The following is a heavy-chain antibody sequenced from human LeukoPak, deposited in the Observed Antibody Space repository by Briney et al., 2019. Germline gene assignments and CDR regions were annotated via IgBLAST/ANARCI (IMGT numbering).Heavy chain of an antibody. V-gene: IGHV3-30*18. J-gene: IGHJ4*02. CDR3: AKDQDRTADY. CDR1: GFTFSSYG. Sequence: GGSLRLSCAASGFTFSSYGMHWVRQAPGKGLEWVAVISYDGSNKYYADSVKGRFTISRDNSKNTLYLQMNSLRAEDTAVYYCAKDQDRTADYWGQGTLVTVSS. CDR2: ISYDGSNK.